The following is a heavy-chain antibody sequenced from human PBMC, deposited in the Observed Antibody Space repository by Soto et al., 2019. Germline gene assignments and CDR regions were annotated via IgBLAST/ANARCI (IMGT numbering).Heavy chain of an antibody. Sequence: EVQLVESGGGLVQPGGSLRLSCAASGFTVSSNYMSWVRQAPGKGLEWVSVIYSGGSTYYADSVKGRFTISRDNSKNTLYIQMNSLRAEDTAVYYCAREGRTVTGGDYYYYYYMDVWGKGTTVTVSS. CDR1: GFTVSSNY. CDR3: AREGRTVTGGDYYYYYYMDV. CDR2: IYSGGST. D-gene: IGHD4-4*01. V-gene: IGHV3-66*01. J-gene: IGHJ6*03.